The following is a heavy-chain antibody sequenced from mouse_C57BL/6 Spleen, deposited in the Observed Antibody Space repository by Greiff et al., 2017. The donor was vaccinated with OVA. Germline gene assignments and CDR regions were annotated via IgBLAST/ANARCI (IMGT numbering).Heavy chain of an antibody. CDR3: ARRGYYGYYAMDY. CDR2: INSDGGST. D-gene: IGHD1-2*01. CDR1: EYEFPSHD. V-gene: IGHV5-2*01. J-gene: IGHJ4*01. Sequence: VQLKESGGGLVQPGESLKLSCESNEYEFPSHDMSWVRKTPEKRLELVAAINSDGGSTYYPDTMERRFIISRDNTKKTLYLQMSSLRSEDTALYYSARRGYYGYYAMDYWGQGTSVTVSS.